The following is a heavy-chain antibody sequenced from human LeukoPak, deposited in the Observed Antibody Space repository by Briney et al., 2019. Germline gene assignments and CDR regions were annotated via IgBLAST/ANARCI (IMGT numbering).Heavy chain of an antibody. Sequence: PSETLSLTCAVSGDSISASNWWSWVRQPPGRGLEWIGEIHHSGSTNYNPSLKSRVTISIDKSKNQFSLRVTSVTAADTAVYYCAAKTTVTTYYFDHWGQGTRVTVSS. CDR2: IHHSGST. V-gene: IGHV4-4*02. CDR3: AAKTTVTTYYFDH. D-gene: IGHD4-17*01. CDR1: GDSISASNW. J-gene: IGHJ4*02.